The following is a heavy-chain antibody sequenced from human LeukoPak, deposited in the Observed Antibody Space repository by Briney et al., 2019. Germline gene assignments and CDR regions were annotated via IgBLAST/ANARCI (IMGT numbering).Heavy chain of an antibody. D-gene: IGHD7-27*01. V-gene: IGHV3-30*02. J-gene: IGHJ6*03. CDR3: AKGGDRYHYYYYMDV. CDR1: GFTFSSYG. CDR2: IRYDGSNK. Sequence: GGSLRLSCAASGFTFSSYGMHWVRQAPGKGLEWVAFIRYDGSNKYYADSVKGRFTISRDNSKNTLYLQMNSLRAEDTAVYYCAKGGDRYHYYYYMDVWGKGTTVTVSS.